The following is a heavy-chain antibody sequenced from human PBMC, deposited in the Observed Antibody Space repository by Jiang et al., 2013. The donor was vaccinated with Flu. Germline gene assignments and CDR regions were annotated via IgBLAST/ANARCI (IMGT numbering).Heavy chain of an antibody. J-gene: IGHJ6*02. Sequence: GAEVKKPGESLRISCKGSGYSFTSYWISWVRQMPGKGLEWMGRIDPSDSYTNYSPSFQGHVTISADKSISTAYLQWSSLKASDTAMYYCARQSSYYYYYYGMDVWGQGTTVTVSS. V-gene: IGHV5-10-1*01. CDR3: ARQSSYYYYYYGMDV. CDR1: GYSFTSYW. CDR2: IDPSDSYT.